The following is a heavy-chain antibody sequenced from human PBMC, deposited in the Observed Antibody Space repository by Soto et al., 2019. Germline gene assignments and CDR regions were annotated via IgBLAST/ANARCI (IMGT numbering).Heavy chain of an antibody. CDR2: ISTYSGDT. J-gene: IGHJ5*02. CDR3: ARHHGPTTSENWFDP. CDR1: GYTFCTYD. V-gene: IGHV1-18*01. D-gene: IGHD5-12*01. Sequence: ASVKVSCKASGYTFCTYDISWVRQAPGQGLEWMGWISTYSGDTKYAQKFQGRVTMTTDTSTTTAYLELRSLRSDDTAVYYCARHHGPTTSENWFDPWGQGTLVTV.